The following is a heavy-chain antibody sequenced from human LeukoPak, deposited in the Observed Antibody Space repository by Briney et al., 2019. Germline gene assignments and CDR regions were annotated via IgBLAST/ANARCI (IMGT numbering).Heavy chain of an antibody. CDR1: GFTVSSNY. V-gene: IGHV3-53*05. Sequence: GGSLRLSCAASGFTVSSNYMSWVRQAPGKGLEWVSVIYSGGSTYYADSVKGRFTISRDNSKNTLYLQMNSLRAEDTAVYYCAKDFGMATITPDIFDPWGQGTLVTVSS. J-gene: IGHJ5*02. CDR2: IYSGGST. D-gene: IGHD5-24*01. CDR3: AKDFGMATITPDIFDP.